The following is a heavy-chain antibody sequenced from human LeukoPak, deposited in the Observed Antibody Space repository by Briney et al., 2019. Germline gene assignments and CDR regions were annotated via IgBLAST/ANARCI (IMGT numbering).Heavy chain of an antibody. D-gene: IGHD3-10*01. Sequence: PAETLSLPRTVSGGSISTILDLWTPTPQPPGKRQGGNGTIYYTGRHYYHPSSKNRVSISVDASKNPVSLLLSSVTAADTSVYYCARRPRSGSRHFDYWGQGTLVTVSS. CDR3: ARRPRSGSRHFDY. J-gene: IGHJ4*02. CDR1: GGSISTILDL. CDR2: IYYTGRH. V-gene: IGHV4-39*01.